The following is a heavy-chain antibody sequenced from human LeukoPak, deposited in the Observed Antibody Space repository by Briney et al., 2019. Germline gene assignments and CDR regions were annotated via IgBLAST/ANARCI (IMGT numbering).Heavy chain of an antibody. D-gene: IGHD1-26*01. CDR1: GFTFSSYE. Sequence: HAGGSLRLSCAASGFTFSSYEMNWFRQAPGKGVEWVSYISTSGSTIYYAHSVKGRFTISRDNAKNSLCVQMHSLRAEDTAVYYCARPLRSCWYYYYYMDVWGKGTTVTISS. V-gene: IGHV3-48*03. CDR2: ISTSGSTI. J-gene: IGHJ6*03. CDR3: ARPLRSCWYYYYYMDV.